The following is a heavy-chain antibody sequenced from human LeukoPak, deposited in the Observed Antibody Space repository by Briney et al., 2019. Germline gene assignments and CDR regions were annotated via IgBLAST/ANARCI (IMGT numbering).Heavy chain of an antibody. CDR1: GFTFSSYA. V-gene: IGHV3-23*01. J-gene: IGHJ4*02. CDR3: AKAPVTTCRGAFCYPFDY. D-gene: IGHD2-15*01. Sequence: GGSLRLSCAASGFTFSSYAMSWVRQAPGKGLEWVSAISGSGGSTYYADSVKGRFTISRDNSKNTLYLQMNSLRAEDTAVYYCAKAPVTTCRGAFCYPFDYWGLGTLVTVSS. CDR2: ISGSGGST.